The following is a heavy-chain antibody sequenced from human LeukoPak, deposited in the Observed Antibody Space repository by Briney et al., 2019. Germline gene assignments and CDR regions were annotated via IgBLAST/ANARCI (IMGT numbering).Heavy chain of an antibody. V-gene: IGHV4-39*01. CDR3: ARGLN. Sequence: SETLSLTRSASGDSISGSGYYWGWIRQPPGKGLEWIGSIYYSGSTYYNPSLKSRVTISVDTSKNQFSLKLSSVTAADTALYYCARGLNWGQGTLVTVSS. J-gene: IGHJ4*02. CDR1: GDSISGSGYY. CDR2: IYYSGST.